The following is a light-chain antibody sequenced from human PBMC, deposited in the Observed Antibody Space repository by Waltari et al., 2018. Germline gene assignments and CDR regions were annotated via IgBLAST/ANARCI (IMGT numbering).Light chain of an antibody. Sequence: QSALTQPASVSGSPGQSITISCTGSSDDGGRYKFVSWYQQHPGKDPKLLIFDVTDRPSGVSDRFSGSKSGNTASLTISGLQPEDEADYYCSSHTTSSTLVFGGGTRVTVL. CDR3: SSHTTSSTLV. V-gene: IGLV2-14*03. CDR1: SDDGGRYKF. CDR2: DVT. J-gene: IGLJ2*01.